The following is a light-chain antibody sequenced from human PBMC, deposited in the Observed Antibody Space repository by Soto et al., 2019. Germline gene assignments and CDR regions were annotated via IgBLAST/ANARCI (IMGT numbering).Light chain of an antibody. V-gene: IGKV3-20*01. CDR3: QQYDSSRT. CDR1: QSVSSTF. J-gene: IGKJ1*01. CDR2: GAS. Sequence: EIVLTQSPGTLSLSPGERATLSCRASQSVSSTFLAWYQQKPGQAPRVLIYGASTRATGIPDRFSGSGSGTEFTLTISILEPEDFAVYYCQQYDSSRTFGQGTKVEMK.